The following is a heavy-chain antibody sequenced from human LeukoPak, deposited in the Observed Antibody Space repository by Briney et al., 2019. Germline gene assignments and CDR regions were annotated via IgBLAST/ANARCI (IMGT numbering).Heavy chain of an antibody. CDR1: GGSISSYY. CDR3: AVSKTGGWYGILDY. CDR2: IYTSGST. Sequence: SETLSLTCTVSGGSISSYYWSWIRQPAGKGLEWIGRIYTSGSTNYNPSLRSRVTMSVATSNNPFSLKRSSVTGAHTALSYCAVSKTGGWYGILDYWGQGTLVTVSS. V-gene: IGHV4-4*07. J-gene: IGHJ4*02. D-gene: IGHD6-19*01.